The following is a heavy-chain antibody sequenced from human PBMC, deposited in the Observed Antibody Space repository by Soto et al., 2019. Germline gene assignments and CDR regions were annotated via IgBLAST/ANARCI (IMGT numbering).Heavy chain of an antibody. CDR2: MSHGGST. D-gene: IGHD6-19*01. CDR1: GVSIDSGYW. CDR3: AGSFGWYGVLS. V-gene: IGHV4-4*02. J-gene: IGHJ5*02. Sequence: SETLSLTCGVSGVSIDSGYWWGWVRQPPGKDLEWLGDMSHGGSTNHNPSLKSRVTILLDNSKNQFSLSLSLVTAADTATYYCAGSFGWYGVLSWGQEILVTVSS.